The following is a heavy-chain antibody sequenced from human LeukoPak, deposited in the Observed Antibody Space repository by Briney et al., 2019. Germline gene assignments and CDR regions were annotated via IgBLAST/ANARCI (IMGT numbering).Heavy chain of an antibody. Sequence: SETLSLTCTVYGGSFSGYYWSWIRQPPGKGLEWIGEINHSGSANYNPSLKSRVTISVDTSKNQFSLKLSSVTAADTAVYYCARGRAFDIWGQGTMVTVSS. CDR3: ARGRAFDI. CDR1: GGSFSGYY. V-gene: IGHV4-34*01. J-gene: IGHJ3*02. CDR2: INHSGSA.